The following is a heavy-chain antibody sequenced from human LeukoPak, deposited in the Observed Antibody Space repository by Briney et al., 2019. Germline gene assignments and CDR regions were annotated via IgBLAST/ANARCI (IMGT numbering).Heavy chain of an antibody. J-gene: IGHJ4*02. D-gene: IGHD5-18*01. CDR2: ISTYNGNT. Sequence: ASVTVSCKSSGYTXTTYGITGVRQAPGQGLEWMGWISTYNGNTNYAQKLQGRVTMTTDTSTSTAYMELRSLRSDDTAMYYCARDRMDTGTYFDYWGQGTLVTVSS. CDR3: ARDRMDTGTYFDY. V-gene: IGHV1-18*01. CDR1: GYTXTTYG.